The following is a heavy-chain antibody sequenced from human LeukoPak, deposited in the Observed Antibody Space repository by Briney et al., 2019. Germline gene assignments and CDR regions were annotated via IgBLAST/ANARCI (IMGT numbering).Heavy chain of an antibody. V-gene: IGHV4-59*01. CDR1: GGSIRSYY. CDR2: IYHTGST. CDR3: ARRTVTIFGVTFDY. D-gene: IGHD3-3*01. Sequence: SETLSLTCTVSGGSIRSYYWSWIRQPPGKGLEWIGYIYHTGSTNYNPSLESRVTISVDMSKNHFSLKLSSVTAADTAVYYCARRTVTIFGVTFDYWGQGALVTVSS. J-gene: IGHJ4*02.